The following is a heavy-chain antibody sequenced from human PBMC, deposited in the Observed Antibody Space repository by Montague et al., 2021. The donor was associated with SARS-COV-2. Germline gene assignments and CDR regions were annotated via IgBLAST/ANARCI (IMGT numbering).Heavy chain of an antibody. CDR3: AKAIHAINMLVLVTAAIDYYTLQLSVALAAVTAVYSCASVIPASSMIVVVLTASDYCFDS. J-gene: IGHJ4*02. D-gene: IGHD3-22*01. CDR1: GGSFSGYY. CDR2: IHHSGST. Sequence: SETLSLTCAVYGGSFSGYYWSWIRQPPGKGLEWIGEIHHSGSTNYNPSLKSRVTISVDTSKKQFSLKLSSVTAADTAVYFCAKAIHAINMLVLVTAAIDYYTLQLSVALAAVTAVYSCASVIPASSMIVVVLTASDYCFDSWGQGNLVTVSS. V-gene: IGHV4-34*01.